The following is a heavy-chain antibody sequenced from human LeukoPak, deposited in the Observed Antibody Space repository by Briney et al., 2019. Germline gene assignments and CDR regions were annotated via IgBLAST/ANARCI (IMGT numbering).Heavy chain of an antibody. CDR2: INPNSGGT. Sequence: PGASVKVSCKASGYTFTAYHMHWVRQAPGQGLEWMGWINPNSGGTNYAQRFQGRVTMTRDTSISTAYLDLSRLTSDDTGVYYCARDLRTNLGAYYYGLDVWGQGTPVIVSS. CDR1: GYTFTAYH. J-gene: IGHJ6*02. D-gene: IGHD4/OR15-4a*01. CDR3: ARDLRTNLGAYYYGLDV. V-gene: IGHV1-2*02.